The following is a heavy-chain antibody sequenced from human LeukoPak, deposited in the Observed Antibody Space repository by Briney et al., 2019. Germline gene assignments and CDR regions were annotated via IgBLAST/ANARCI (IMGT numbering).Heavy chain of an antibody. Sequence: TGGSLRLSCAASGFTVSSNYMSWVRQAPGKGLEWVSVIYSGGSTYYADSVKGRFTISRDNSKNTLYLQMNGLRAEDTAVYYCARFPHYYDSSGYSHGEDAFDIWGQGTMVTVSS. V-gene: IGHV3-66*02. D-gene: IGHD3-22*01. CDR2: IYSGGST. J-gene: IGHJ3*02. CDR3: ARFPHYYDSSGYSHGEDAFDI. CDR1: GFTVSSNY.